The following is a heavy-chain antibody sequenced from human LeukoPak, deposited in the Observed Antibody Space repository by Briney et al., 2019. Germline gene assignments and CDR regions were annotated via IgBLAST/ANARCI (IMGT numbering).Heavy chain of an antibody. V-gene: IGHV3-30*02. CDR1: GFTFSSYG. CDR3: ARDMTPSYENSGLDH. Sequence: QPGGSLRLSCAASGFTFSSYGMHWVRQAPGKGLEWVAFIRYDGSNKYYADSVKGRFTISRDNSKNTLYLQMNSLRPDDMALYYCARDMTPSYENSGLDHWGQGTLVTVSS. CDR2: IRYDGSNK. D-gene: IGHD5-18*01. J-gene: IGHJ4*02.